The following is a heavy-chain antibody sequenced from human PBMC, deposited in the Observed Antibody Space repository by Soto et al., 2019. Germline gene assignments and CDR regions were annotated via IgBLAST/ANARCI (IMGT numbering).Heavy chain of an antibody. J-gene: IGHJ4*02. CDR1: GFTFSNYG. Sequence: SLRLSCATSGFTFSNYGMHWVRQAPGKGLEWVANIWYDGSNKYYADSVKGRFTISRDNSKNTVFLQMNSLRAEDTAVYYCARDYEAAFDYWGQGTLVTVSS. CDR3: ARDYEAAFDY. CDR2: IWYDGSNK. V-gene: IGHV3-33*01. D-gene: IGHD2-15*01.